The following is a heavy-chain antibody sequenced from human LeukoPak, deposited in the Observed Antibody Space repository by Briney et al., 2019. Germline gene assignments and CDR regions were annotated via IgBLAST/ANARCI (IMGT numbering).Heavy chain of an antibody. D-gene: IGHD3-22*01. CDR3: ASAGYYERSGYTYYFHY. V-gene: IGHV3-21*01. CDR2: ISISSRYI. CDR1: GLTFSSYS. Sequence: GGSLRLSCAASGLTFSSYSMNWVRQAPGKGLEWVSYISISSRYIYYADSLKGRFTISRDNAKSSLYLQMSSLRAEGTAVYYCASAGYYERSGYTYYFHYWGQGTVVTVSS. J-gene: IGHJ4*02.